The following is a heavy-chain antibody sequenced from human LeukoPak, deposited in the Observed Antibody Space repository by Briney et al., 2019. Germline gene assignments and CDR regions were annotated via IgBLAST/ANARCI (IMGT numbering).Heavy chain of an antibody. V-gene: IGHV4-34*01. CDR2: INHSGST. D-gene: IGHD7-27*01. J-gene: IGHJ4*02. CDR3: AGVKWGNFDS. CDR1: GGSFSGYY. Sequence: PSETLSLTCAVYGGSFSGYYWSWIRQPPGKALGWIGEINHSGSTNYNPSLKSRVTISVDTSKNQFSLKLTSVTAADTAVYFCAGVKWGNFDSWGQGTRVTVSS.